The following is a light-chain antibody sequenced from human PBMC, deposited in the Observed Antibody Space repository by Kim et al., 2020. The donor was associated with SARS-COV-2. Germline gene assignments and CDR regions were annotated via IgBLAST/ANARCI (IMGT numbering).Light chain of an antibody. CDR2: RDT. CDR1: SLGGYC. J-gene: IGLJ3*02. V-gene: IGLV3-9*01. Sequence: SYELTQPLSVSVALGQTARITCGGNSLGGYCGCWYQQKPGQAPVLVIYRDTNRPSGIPERFSGSNSVHTATLTISRAQAGDEADYFCHVWDTSTPVFVGG. CDR3: HVWDTSTPV.